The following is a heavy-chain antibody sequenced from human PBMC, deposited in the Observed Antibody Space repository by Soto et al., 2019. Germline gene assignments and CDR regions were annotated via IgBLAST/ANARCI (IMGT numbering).Heavy chain of an antibody. V-gene: IGHV1-2*02. Sequence: ASVKVSCKASEYTFTGYYIHWVRQAPGQGLEWMGWINPNSGGTKYGQKFQGRVTMTRDTSISTAYMELNSLRSDDTAVYFCAKTASPTACYNCYYYGLDVWDQGTTVTVSS. D-gene: IGHD2-2*02. CDR1: EYTFTGYY. J-gene: IGHJ6*02. CDR2: INPNSGGT. CDR3: AKTASPTACYNCYYYGLDV.